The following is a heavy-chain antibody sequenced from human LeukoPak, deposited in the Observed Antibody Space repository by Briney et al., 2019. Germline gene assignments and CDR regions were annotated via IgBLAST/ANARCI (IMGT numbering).Heavy chain of an antibody. D-gene: IGHD3-10*01. V-gene: IGHV4-34*01. CDR2: INHSGST. CDR3: ARVFTMVRGVIGY. CDR1: GGSFSGYY. Sequence: SETLSLTCAVYGGSFSGYYWSWIRQPPGKGLEWIGEINHSGSTNYNPSLKSRVTISVDTSKNQFSLKLSSVTAADTAVYYCARVFTMVRGVIGYWGQGTLVTVSS. J-gene: IGHJ4*02.